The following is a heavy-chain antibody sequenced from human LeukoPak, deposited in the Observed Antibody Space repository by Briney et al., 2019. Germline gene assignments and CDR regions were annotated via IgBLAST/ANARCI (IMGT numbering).Heavy chain of an antibody. CDR3: ARGSIAARNDAFVI. V-gene: IGHV4-59*01. CDR1: GGSISSYY. D-gene: IGHD6-6*01. J-gene: IGHJ3*02. CDR2: IYYSGST. Sequence: PSETLSLTCTVSGGSISSYYWNWIRKPPGKGLEWIGYIYYSGSTNYNPSLKSRVTISVDTSKNQFSLKLSFVTAADTAVYYCARGSIAARNDAFVIWGQGTMVTVSS.